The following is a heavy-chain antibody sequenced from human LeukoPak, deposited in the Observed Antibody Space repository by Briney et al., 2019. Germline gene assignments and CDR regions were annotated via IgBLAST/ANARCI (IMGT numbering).Heavy chain of an antibody. CDR2: ISAYNGNT. CDR3: ARKDSSGGGYYHYGMDV. J-gene: IGHJ6*02. CDR1: GYTFTSYG. Sequence: ASVKVSCKASGYTFTSYGISWVRQAPGQGLEWMGWISAYNGNTNYAQKLQGRVTMTTDTSTSTAYMELRSLRSDDTAVYYCARKDSSGGGYYHYGMDVWGQGTTVTVSS. V-gene: IGHV1-18*01. D-gene: IGHD6-19*01.